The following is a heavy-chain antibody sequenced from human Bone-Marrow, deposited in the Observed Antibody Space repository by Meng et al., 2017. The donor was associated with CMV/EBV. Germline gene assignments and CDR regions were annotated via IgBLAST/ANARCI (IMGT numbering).Heavy chain of an antibody. CDR2: ISSSSSTI. J-gene: IGHJ4*02. CDR3: ASELGDY. CDR1: GFTFSSYS. Sequence: GESLKISCAASGFTFSSYSMNWVRQAPGKGLEWVSSISSSSSTIYYADSVKGRFTISRDNAKNSLYLQMNSLRAEDTAVYYCASELGDYWGQGTLVTVSS. V-gene: IGHV3-48*04. D-gene: IGHD7-27*01.